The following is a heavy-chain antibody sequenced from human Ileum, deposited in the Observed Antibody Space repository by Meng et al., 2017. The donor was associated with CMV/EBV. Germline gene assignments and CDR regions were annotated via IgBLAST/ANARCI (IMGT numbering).Heavy chain of an antibody. Sequence: CAVSGGYISSSNWWSWVRQPPGKGLEWIGEIYHNGETHYNPSLESRVTISVDKSKKQFSLKLSSVNAADTAVYYCVRVRFSGYGALDYWGQGTLVTVSS. V-gene: IGHV4-4*02. CDR2: IYHNGET. D-gene: IGHD3-22*01. CDR3: VRVRFSGYGALDY. CDR1: GGYISSSNW. J-gene: IGHJ4*02.